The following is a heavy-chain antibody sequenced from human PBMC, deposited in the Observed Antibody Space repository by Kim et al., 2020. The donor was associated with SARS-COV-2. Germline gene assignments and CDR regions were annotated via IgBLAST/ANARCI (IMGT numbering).Heavy chain of an antibody. CDR3: ARDGQYSSSEPFDY. J-gene: IGHJ4*02. CDR2: ISSSSSYT. D-gene: IGHD6-6*01. Sequence: GGSLRLSCAASGFTFSDYYMSWIRQAPGKGLEWVSYISSSSSYTNYADSVKGRFTISRDNAKNSLYLQMNSLRAEDTAVYYCARDGQYSSSEPFDYWGQGTLVTVSS. V-gene: IGHV3-11*06. CDR1: GFTFSDYY.